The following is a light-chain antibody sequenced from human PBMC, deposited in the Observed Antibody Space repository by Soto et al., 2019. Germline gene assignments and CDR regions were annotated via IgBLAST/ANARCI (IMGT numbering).Light chain of an antibody. Sequence: DIQMTQSPSTLSASVGDRVTITCRAGQTISNWLAWYQQKPGKAPNLLIYDASSLKSGVPSRFSGSGSGTEFTLTISSLQPEDFAVYYCQQYNNWPPITFGGRTKVDIK. CDR3: QQYNNWPPIT. CDR1: QTISNW. J-gene: IGKJ4*01. V-gene: IGKV1-5*01. CDR2: DAS.